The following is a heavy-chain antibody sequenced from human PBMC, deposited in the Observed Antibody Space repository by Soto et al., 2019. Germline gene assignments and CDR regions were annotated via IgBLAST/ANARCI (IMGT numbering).Heavy chain of an antibody. CDR2: INGDGTSV. CDR3: ARDPGDSTGWFYFDS. V-gene: IGHV3-74*01. J-gene: IGHJ4*02. Sequence: EVQLVESGGGLVQPGGSLRLSCAASGFTFSNHWMYWVRQVPGKGLVWVSRINGDGTSVSYADSVKGRFTISRDNAKNTLSLQMNSLGAEDTAVYYCARDPGDSTGWFYFDSWGQGTLVIVSS. D-gene: IGHD6-19*01. CDR1: GFTFSNHW.